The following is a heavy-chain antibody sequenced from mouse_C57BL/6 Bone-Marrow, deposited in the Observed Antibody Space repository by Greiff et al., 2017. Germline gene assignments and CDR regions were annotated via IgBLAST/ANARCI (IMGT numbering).Heavy chain of an antibody. CDR3: AREDYYYGSSWYFDV. CDR2: IYPGSGST. D-gene: IGHD1-1*01. J-gene: IGHJ1*03. V-gene: IGHV1-55*01. Sequence: QVQLQQPGAELVKPGASVQMSCKASGYTFTSYWITWVKQRPGQGLEWIGDIYPGSGSTNYNEKFKSKATLTVDTSSSTAYMQLSSLTSEDSAVYYCAREDYYYGSSWYFDVWGTGTTVTVSS. CDR1: GYTFTSYW.